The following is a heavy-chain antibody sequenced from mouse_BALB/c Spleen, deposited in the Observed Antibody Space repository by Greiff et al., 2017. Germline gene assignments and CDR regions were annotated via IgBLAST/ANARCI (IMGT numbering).Heavy chain of an antibody. CDR1: GFTFSDFY. CDR2: SRNKANDYTT. CDR3: ARDGYDWYFDV. J-gene: IGHJ1*01. V-gene: IGHV7-1*02. Sequence: DVMLVESGAGLVQPGGSLRLSCATSGFTFSDFYMEWVRQPPGKRLEWIAASRNKANDYTTEYSASVKGRFIVSRDTSQSILYLQMNALRAEDTAIYYCARDGYDWYFDVWGAGTTVTVSS. D-gene: IGHD2-12*01.